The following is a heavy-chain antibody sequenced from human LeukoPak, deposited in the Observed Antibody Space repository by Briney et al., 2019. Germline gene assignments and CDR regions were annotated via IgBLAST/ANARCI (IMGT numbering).Heavy chain of an antibody. CDR3: AKSDWFDP. CDR1: GFTLKNYW. J-gene: IGHJ5*02. Sequence: PGGSLRLSCETSGFTLKNYWMSWLRRAPGKGLEWVSRSKYDGSTAMYAESVKGRFTISRDNARGTLYPQVNSLRVDDTAVYYCAKSDWFDPCGRGILVTVSS. V-gene: IGHV3-74*03. CDR2: SKYDGSTA.